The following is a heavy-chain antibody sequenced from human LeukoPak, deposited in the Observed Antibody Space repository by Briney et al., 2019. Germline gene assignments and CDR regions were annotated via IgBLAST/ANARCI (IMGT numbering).Heavy chain of an antibody. CDR2: IYSGGGT. J-gene: IGHJ3*02. CDR3: ARQAGQFGI. Sequence: GSLRLSCAASGFTVTSNYMTWVRQTPDKGLEWVSVIYSGGGTYYADSVKGRFTMSRDSSKNTLYLQMNSLRAEDTAIYYCARQAGQFGIWGQGTMVTVSS. V-gene: IGHV3-66*04. D-gene: IGHD3-10*01. CDR1: GFTVTSNY.